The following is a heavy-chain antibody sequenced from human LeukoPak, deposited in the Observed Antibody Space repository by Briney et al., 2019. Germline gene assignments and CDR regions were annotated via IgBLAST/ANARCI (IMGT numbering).Heavy chain of an antibody. D-gene: IGHD3-10*01. CDR2: TYYRSKWYN. CDR1: GDSVSSNSAA. V-gene: IGHV6-1*01. CDR3: ARGAGRFGELLY. Sequence: SQTLSLTCAISGDSVSSNSAAWNWIRQPPSRGLEWLGRTYYRSKWYNDYAVSVKSRITINPDTSKNQFSLQLNSVTPEDTAMYYCARGAGRFGELLYWGQGTLVTVSS. J-gene: IGHJ4*02.